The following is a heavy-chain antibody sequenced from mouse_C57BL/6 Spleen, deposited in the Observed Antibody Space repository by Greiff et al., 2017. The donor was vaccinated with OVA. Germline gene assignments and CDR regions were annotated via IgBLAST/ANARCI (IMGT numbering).Heavy chain of an antibody. Sequence: QVQLQQSGAELVKPGASVKISCKASGYTFTDYYINWVKQRPGQGLEWIGKIGPGSGSTYYTEKVKGKATLTADKSSSTAYMQLSSLTSEDSAVYFCARSGSRGYYAMDYWGQGTSVTVSS. CDR2: IGPGSGST. D-gene: IGHD1-1*01. V-gene: IGHV1-77*01. CDR3: ARSGSRGYYAMDY. CDR1: GYTFTDYY. J-gene: IGHJ4*01.